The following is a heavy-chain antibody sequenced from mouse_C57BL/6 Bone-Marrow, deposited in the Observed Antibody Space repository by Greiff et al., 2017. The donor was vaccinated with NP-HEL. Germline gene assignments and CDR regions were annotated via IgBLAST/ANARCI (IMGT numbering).Heavy chain of an antibody. V-gene: IGHV5-6*01. D-gene: IGHD1-1*01. Sequence: EVHLVESGGDLVKPGGSLKLSCAASGFTFSSYGMSWVRQTPDKRLEWVATISSGGSYTYYPDSVKGRFTISRDNAKNTLYLQMSSLKSEDTAMYYCARLITTVEAWFAYWGQGTLVTVSA. CDR1: GFTFSSYG. CDR2: ISSGGSYT. CDR3: ARLITTVEAWFAY. J-gene: IGHJ3*01.